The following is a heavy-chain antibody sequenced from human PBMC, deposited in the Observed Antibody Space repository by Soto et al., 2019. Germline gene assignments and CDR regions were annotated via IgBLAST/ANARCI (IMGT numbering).Heavy chain of an antibody. CDR3: ARAAQLGHSSSWYSSYWYFDL. CDR1: GFTFSSYD. CDR2: IGTAGDT. Sequence: EVQLVESGGGLVQPGGSLRLSCAASGFTFSSYDMHWVRQATGKGLEWVSAIGTAGDTYYPGSVKGRFTISRENAKNSLYLQMNGLRAGDTAVYYCARAAQLGHSSSWYSSYWYFDLWGRGTLVTVSS. V-gene: IGHV3-13*04. J-gene: IGHJ2*01. D-gene: IGHD6-13*01.